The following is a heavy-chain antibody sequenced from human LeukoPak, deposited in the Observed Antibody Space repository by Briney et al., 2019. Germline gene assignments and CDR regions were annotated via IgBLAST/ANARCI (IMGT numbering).Heavy chain of an antibody. CDR2: IYYSGGT. CDR3: VVSSTKHTFDI. J-gene: IGHJ3*02. CDR1: GGSMIPFY. D-gene: IGHD1-1*01. Sequence: PSETLSLTCTVSGGSMIPFYWSWIRQSPGKGLEWIGSIYYSGGTNYNPSLKSQVTISVDTSNNQFSLELSSVTSADTAVYYCVVSSTKHTFDIWGQGTMVTVSS. V-gene: IGHV4-59*08.